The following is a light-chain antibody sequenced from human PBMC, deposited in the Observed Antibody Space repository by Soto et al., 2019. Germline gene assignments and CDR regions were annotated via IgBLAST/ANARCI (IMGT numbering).Light chain of an antibody. CDR3: QQYATSSWT. Sequence: EIVLTQSPGTLSLSPGQRATLSCRASQSVSSTYLAWYQQKPGQAPRLLIFGTSSRATGIPDRFTGSGSGTDFTLTISRLEPEDFAVYYCQQYATSSWTLGQGTKVDI. J-gene: IGKJ1*01. CDR1: QSVSSTY. CDR2: GTS. V-gene: IGKV3-20*01.